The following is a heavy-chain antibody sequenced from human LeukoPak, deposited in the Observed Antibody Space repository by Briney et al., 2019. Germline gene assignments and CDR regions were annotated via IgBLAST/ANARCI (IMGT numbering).Heavy chain of an antibody. D-gene: IGHD3/OR15-3a*01. J-gene: IGHJ4*02. CDR1: GGSFSGYY. CDR3: ARVDPKYYFDY. V-gene: IGHV4-34*01. CDR2: INHSGST. Sequence: SETLSLTCAVDGGSFSGYYWSWIRQPPGKGLEWIGEINHSGSTNYNPSLKSRVTISVDTSNNQFSLKLSSVTAADTAVYYCARVDPKYYFDYWGQGTLVTVSS.